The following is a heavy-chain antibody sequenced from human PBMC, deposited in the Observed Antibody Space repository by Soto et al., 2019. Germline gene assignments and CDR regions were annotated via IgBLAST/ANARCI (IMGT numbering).Heavy chain of an antibody. Sequence: QLHLVQSGAVVKKPGASVTVSCSASGYPVTAYYMHWVRQAPGRGLGWMGGINPATGAAKYTQTCEGGVTMTRNTSTSTVFMELSGLTSEDPALFSCARGGGVGVAGSAAFDMWGQGTLVTVSS. V-gene: IGHV1-2*02. CDR1: GYPVTAYY. CDR3: ARGGGVGVAGSAAFDM. D-gene: IGHD3-3*01. J-gene: IGHJ3*02. CDR2: INPATGAA.